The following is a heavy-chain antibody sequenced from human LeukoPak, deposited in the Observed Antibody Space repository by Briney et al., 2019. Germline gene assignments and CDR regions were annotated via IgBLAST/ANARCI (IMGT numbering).Heavy chain of an antibody. CDR1: GGSISSGSYY. CDR3: AREEVEMATIAFDY. D-gene: IGHD5-24*01. Sequence: SETLSLTCTVSGGSISSGSYYWSWIRQPAGKGLEWIERIYTSGSTNYNPSLKSRVTISVDTSKNQFSLKLSSVTAADTAVYYCAREEVEMATIAFDYWGQGTLVTVSS. V-gene: IGHV4-61*02. J-gene: IGHJ4*02. CDR2: IYTSGST.